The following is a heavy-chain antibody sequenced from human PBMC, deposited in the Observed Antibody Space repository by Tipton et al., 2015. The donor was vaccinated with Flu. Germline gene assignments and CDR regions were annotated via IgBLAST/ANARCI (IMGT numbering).Heavy chain of an antibody. CDR2: IHYSGST. CDR1: GGSISSGDYY. D-gene: IGHD3-10*01. Sequence: LRLSCTVSGGSISSGDYYWNWIRQHPGKGLEWIGYIHYSGSTYYNPSLKSRVSMSVDTSENQFSLKLTSVTAADTAVYYCARESTTTSMVRGMPLDAFEVGGQGKMGAVSS. CDR3: ARESTTTSMVRGMPLDAFEV. J-gene: IGHJ3*01. V-gene: IGHV4-31*03.